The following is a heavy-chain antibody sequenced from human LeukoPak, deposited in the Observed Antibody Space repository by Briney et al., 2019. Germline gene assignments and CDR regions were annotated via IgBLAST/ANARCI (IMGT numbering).Heavy chain of an antibody. CDR1: GYSISSGYY. D-gene: IGHD1-26*01. V-gene: IGHV4-38-2*02. Sequence: PSETLSLTCTVSGYSISSGYYWGWIRQPPGKVLEWIGSIYHSGSTYYNPSLKSRVTISVDTSKNQFSLKLSSVAAADTAVYYCARAPLSSKWALDYWGQGTLVTVSS. CDR2: IYHSGST. CDR3: ARAPLSSKWALDY. J-gene: IGHJ4*02.